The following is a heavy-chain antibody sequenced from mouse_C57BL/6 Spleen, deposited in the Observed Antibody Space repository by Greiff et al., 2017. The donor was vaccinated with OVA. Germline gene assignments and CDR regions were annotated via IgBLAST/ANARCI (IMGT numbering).Heavy chain of an antibody. V-gene: IGHV14-3*01. Sequence: EVQLVESVAELVRPGASVKLSCTASGFNIKNTYMHWVKQRPEQGLEWIGRIDPANGNTKYAPKFQGKATITADTSSNTAYLQLSSLTSEDTAIYYCARGTTVVDEGGFAYWGQGTLVTVSA. CDR2: IDPANGNT. CDR3: ARGTTVVDEGGFAY. J-gene: IGHJ3*01. D-gene: IGHD1-1*01. CDR1: GFNIKNTY.